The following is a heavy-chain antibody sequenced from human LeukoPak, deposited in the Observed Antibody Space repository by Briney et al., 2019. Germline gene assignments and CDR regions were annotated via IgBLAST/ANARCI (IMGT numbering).Heavy chain of an antibody. CDR1: GFTFSSYS. D-gene: IGHD3-16*01. V-gene: IGHV3-21*01. CDR3: AREGLTLFPVYYYYMDV. Sequence: PGGSLRVSCAASGFTFSSYSMNWVRQAPGKGLEWVSSISSSSSYIYYADSVKGRSPISRENAKNSLYLQMNSLRAEDTAVYYCAREGLTLFPVYYYYMDVWGKGTTVTVSS. J-gene: IGHJ6*03. CDR2: ISSSSSYI.